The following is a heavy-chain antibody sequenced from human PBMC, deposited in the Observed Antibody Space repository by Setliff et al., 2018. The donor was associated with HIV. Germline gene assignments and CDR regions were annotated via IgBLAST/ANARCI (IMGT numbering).Heavy chain of an antibody. V-gene: IGHV3-7*01. CDR2: IKQDGSEK. J-gene: IGHJ6*03. D-gene: IGHD5-18*01. CDR3: AREVYRYDDGSESMDV. Sequence: GSLRLSCAASGFTFSSYWINWVRQAPGKGLEWVANIKQDGSEKYYADSVKGRFTISRDSAKNSLYLQTSSLRAEDTAVYYCAREVYRYDDGSESMDVWGKGTTVTV. CDR1: GFTFSSYW.